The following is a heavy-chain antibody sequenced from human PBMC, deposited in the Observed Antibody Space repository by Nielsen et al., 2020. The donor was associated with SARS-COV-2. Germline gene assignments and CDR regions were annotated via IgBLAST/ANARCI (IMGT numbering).Heavy chain of an antibody. CDR3: AYCSSTSCYGESYYYYYMDV. J-gene: IGHJ6*03. D-gene: IGHD2-2*01. CDR2: IIPIFGTA. Sequence: SVKVSCKASGGTFSSYAISWARQAPGQGLEWMGGIIPIFGTANYAQKFQGRVTITADESTSTAYMELSSLRSEDTAVYYCAYCSSTSCYGESYYYYYMDVWGKGTTVTVS. V-gene: IGHV1-69*13. CDR1: GGTFSSYA.